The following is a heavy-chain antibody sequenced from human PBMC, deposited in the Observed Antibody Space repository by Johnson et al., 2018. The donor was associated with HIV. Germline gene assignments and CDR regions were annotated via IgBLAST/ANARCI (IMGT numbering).Heavy chain of an antibody. D-gene: IGHD3-10*01. CDR1: GFTFSSYG. CDR3: AKEGITMEVDI. V-gene: IGHV3-33*06. J-gene: IGHJ3*02. Sequence: QVQLVESGGGVVQPGRSLRLSCAASGFTFSSYGMHWVRQAPGKGLAWVAIIWSDGTNKYYADSVKGRFTISRDNSKNTLFLQMNSLRAEDSAVYYCAKEGITMEVDIWGQGTMVTVSS. CDR2: IWSDGTNK.